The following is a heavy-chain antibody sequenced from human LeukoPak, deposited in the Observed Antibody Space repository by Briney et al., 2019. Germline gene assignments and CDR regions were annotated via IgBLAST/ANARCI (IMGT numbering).Heavy chain of an antibody. V-gene: IGHV4-4*09. Sequence: SETLSLICTVSGSSIGTYSWRWIRQPPAKRLEWIGYIYTTGTTHYYPSLKRRGTMSLDTSKNQFSLRLSSVTAADTAVVYCARENSGSYREFDYWGQGTLVTVSS. CDR3: ARENSGSYREFDY. CDR1: GSSIGTYS. D-gene: IGHD1-26*01. J-gene: IGHJ4*02. CDR2: IYTTGTT.